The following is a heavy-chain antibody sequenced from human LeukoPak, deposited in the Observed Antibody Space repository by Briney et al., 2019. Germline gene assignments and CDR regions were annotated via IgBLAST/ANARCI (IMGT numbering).Heavy chain of an antibody. D-gene: IGHD4-11*01. J-gene: IGHJ4*02. CDR3: ARDGTVTYYFDY. CDR2: ISYDGSNK. CDR1: GFTFSSHA. Sequence: GRSLRLSCAASGFTFSSHAMHWVRQAPGKGLEWVTLISYDGSNKYYADSVKGRFTISRDNSKNTVYLQMNSLRAEDTAVYYCARDGTVTYYFDYWGQGTLVTVSS. V-gene: IGHV3-30-3*01.